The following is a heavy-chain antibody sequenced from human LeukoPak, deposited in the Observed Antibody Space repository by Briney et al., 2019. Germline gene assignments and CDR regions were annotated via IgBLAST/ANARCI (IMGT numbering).Heavy chain of an antibody. Sequence: WGSLRLSCAASGFTFSSYAMHWVGQAPGKGLEWVAVISYDGSNKYYADSVKGRFTISRDNSKNTLYLQMNSLRAEDTAVYYCAKPYDSSGYYSHFDYWGQGTLVTVSS. J-gene: IGHJ4*02. CDR3: AKPYDSSGYYSHFDY. D-gene: IGHD3-22*01. CDR1: GFTFSSYA. CDR2: ISYDGSNK. V-gene: IGHV3-30*04.